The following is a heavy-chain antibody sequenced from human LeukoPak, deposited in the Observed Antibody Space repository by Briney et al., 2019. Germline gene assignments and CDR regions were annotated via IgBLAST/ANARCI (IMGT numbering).Heavy chain of an antibody. CDR3: AIMHGYYDGSGYWVQ. J-gene: IGHJ1*01. V-gene: IGHV3-23*01. D-gene: IGHD3-22*01. CDR1: GFTFGSYG. CDR2: ITPNADRT. Sequence: PGGSLRLSCAASGFTFGSYGMSWVRQAPGKGPEWVSFITPNADRTSYADSVEGRFTISRDNPRNTLYMQMNSLRDEDTALYYCAIMHGYYDGSGYWVQWGQGTLVTVSS.